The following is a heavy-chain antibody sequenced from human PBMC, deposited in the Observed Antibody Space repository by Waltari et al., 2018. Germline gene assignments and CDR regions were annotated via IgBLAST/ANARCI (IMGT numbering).Heavy chain of an antibody. CDR1: GFTFSTYW. CDR2: MDSDGSST. Sequence: DVQLVESGGGLVQPGWSLRLSCTASGFTFSTYWMPWVRHGPGTGLVWVRLGRGTWWMGVARMDSDGSSTSDEDSVRGRFTISRDNAKNTLYLQMNSVRDEDTAVYYCGRARVQGVKYFDYWGRGTLLTVSS. V-gene: IGHV3-74*01. D-gene: IGHD3-10*01. J-gene: IGHJ4*02. CDR3: GRARVQGVKYFDY.